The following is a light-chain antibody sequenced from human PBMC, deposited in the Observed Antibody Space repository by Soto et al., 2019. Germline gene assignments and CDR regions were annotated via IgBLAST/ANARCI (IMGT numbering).Light chain of an antibody. Sequence: EIVMTQSPATLSVSPRERATLSCRASQSVSSNLAWYQQKPGQATRLLIYGASTRATGIPARFSGTGYGTEFTLTICSLQSEDFAVYYCQQSYNLPPLLTFGGGTKVEIK. J-gene: IGKJ4*01. CDR3: QQSYNLPPLLT. CDR2: GAS. V-gene: IGKV3-15*01. CDR1: QSVSSN.